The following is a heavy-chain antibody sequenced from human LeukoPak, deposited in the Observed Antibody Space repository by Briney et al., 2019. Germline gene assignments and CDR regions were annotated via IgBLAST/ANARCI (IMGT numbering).Heavy chain of an antibody. Sequence: SETLSLTCTVSGGSISSRSYYWGWIRQPPGKGLEWIGSIYFSGTTYYTPSLKSRVTISVDTSKNQFSLKLSSVTAADTAVYYCGRQTTVSGGPSFDNWGQGTLATVSS. D-gene: IGHD4-17*01. CDR3: GRQTTVSGGPSFDN. J-gene: IGHJ4*02. CDR1: GGSISSRSYY. CDR2: IYFSGTT. V-gene: IGHV4-39*07.